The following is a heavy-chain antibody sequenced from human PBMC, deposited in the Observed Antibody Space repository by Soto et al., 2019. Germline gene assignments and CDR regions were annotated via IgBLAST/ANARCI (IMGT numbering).Heavy chain of an antibody. J-gene: IGHJ4*02. CDR3: ARDGSGH. V-gene: IGHV3-66*01. Sequence: EVQLVESGGGMVQPGGSLRLSCAASGLTVSTNPMSWVRQAPGKGLEWVSVIYTGGGTHYADSVKGRFTSSRDNSKNTVNLQMNSLRPEDTAVYYCARDGSGHWGQGTLVTVSS. CDR2: IYTGGGT. CDR1: GLTVSTNP.